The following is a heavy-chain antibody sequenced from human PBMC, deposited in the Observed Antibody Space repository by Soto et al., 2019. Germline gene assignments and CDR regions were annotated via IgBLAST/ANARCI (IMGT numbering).Heavy chain of an antibody. Sequence: PGESLKISCKGSGYSFTSYWIGWVRQMPGKGLEWMGIIYPGDSDTRYSPSFQGQVTISADKSISTAYLQWSSLKASDTAMYYCAKGRITIFGVARAPFDYWGQGTLVTVSS. V-gene: IGHV5-51*01. J-gene: IGHJ4*02. CDR2: IYPGDSDT. CDR1: GYSFTSYW. CDR3: AKGRITIFGVARAPFDY. D-gene: IGHD3-3*01.